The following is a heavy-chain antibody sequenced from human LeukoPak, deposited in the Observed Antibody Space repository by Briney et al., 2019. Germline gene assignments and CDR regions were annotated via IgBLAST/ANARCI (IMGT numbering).Heavy chain of an antibody. CDR1: GGSISSGSYY. Sequence: SQTLSLTCTVSGGSISSGSYYWSWIRQPAGKGLEWIGRIYTSGSTNYNPSLKSRVTISVDTSKNQFSLKLSSVTAADTAVYYCARDDVLRYFDWLSQENKGAFDIWGQGTMVTVSS. CDR3: ARDDVLRYFDWLSQENKGAFDI. CDR2: IYTSGST. J-gene: IGHJ3*02. V-gene: IGHV4-61*02. D-gene: IGHD3-9*01.